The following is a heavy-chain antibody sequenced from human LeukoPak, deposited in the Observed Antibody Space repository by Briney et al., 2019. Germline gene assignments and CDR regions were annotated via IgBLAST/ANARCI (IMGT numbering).Heavy chain of an antibody. CDR1: GGSISSGGYY. CDR2: IYYSGST. V-gene: IGHV4-31*03. J-gene: IGHJ5*02. D-gene: IGHD1-7*01. Sequence: SETLSLTCTVSGGSISSGGYYWSWIRQHPGKGLEWIGYIYYSGSTYYNPSLKSRVTISVDTSKNQFSLKLSSVTAADTAVYYCARVGITGTFRKNWFDPWGQGTLVTVSS. CDR3: ARVGITGTFRKNWFDP.